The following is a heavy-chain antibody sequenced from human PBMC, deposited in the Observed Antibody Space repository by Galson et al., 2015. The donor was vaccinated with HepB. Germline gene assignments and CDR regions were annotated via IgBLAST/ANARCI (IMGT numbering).Heavy chain of an antibody. D-gene: IGHD4-23*01. CDR3: GKPGGGH. J-gene: IGHJ4*02. Sequence: SLGLSCAASGFTFSNYALSWVRQAPGKGLEWVSCISDSGGSTYYADSVKGLLTISRDNSKNPLDLQMNSIRADDTAAYYCGKPGGGHWGQGTQVTVYS. CDR1: GFTFSNYA. CDR2: ISDSGGST. V-gene: IGHV3-23*01.